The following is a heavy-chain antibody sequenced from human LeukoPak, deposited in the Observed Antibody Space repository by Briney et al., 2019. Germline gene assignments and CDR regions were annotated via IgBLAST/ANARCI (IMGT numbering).Heavy chain of an antibody. CDR2: IDPSDSYT. Sequence: GESLRISCKGSGYSFTSYWISWVRQMPGKGLEWMGRIDPSDSYTNYSPSFQGHVTISADKSISTAYLQWSSLKASDTAMYYCARPQTDILTGYYNGASDIWGQGTMVTVSS. J-gene: IGHJ3*02. D-gene: IGHD3-9*01. V-gene: IGHV5-10-1*01. CDR1: GYSFTSYW. CDR3: ARPQTDILTGYYNGASDI.